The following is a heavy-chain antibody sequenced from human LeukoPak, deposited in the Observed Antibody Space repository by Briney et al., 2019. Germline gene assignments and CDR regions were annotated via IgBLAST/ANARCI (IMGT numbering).Heavy chain of an antibody. Sequence: ASVKVSCKASGYTFTSYGISWVRQARGQGLEWMGWISDYNGNTNYQQKLQGRVTMTTDTSTSTAYMELRSLRSDDTAVYYCARDLYRDSLPVSWFDPWGQGTLVTVSS. D-gene: IGHD4-11*01. CDR2: ISDYNGNT. CDR1: GYTFTSYG. CDR3: ARDLYRDSLPVSWFDP. J-gene: IGHJ5*02. V-gene: IGHV1-18*01.